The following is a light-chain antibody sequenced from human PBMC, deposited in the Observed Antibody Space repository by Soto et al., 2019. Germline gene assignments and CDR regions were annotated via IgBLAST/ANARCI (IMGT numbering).Light chain of an antibody. Sequence: DIQMTQSPSTLSASIGDTVNITCRASQSISTWLAWYQQKPGKAPKVLIYRASSVEIGVPSRFSGSGPGTDFTPTISSPQPVDFATYYCQHYHTYPSTVGQGTEVDIK. V-gene: IGKV1-5*03. CDR3: QHYHTYPST. CDR1: QSISTW. J-gene: IGKJ1*01. CDR2: RAS.